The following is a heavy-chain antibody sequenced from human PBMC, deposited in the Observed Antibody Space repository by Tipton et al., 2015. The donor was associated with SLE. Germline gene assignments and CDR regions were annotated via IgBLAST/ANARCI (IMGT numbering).Heavy chain of an antibody. CDR2: IYYSVST. V-gene: IGHV4-59*01. D-gene: IGHD6-19*01. CDR3: AREGPYSSGWYGGGAFDI. Sequence: TLSLTCVVSVGSISSYYWSWIRQPPGKGLEWIGGIYYSVSTNYNPSLKSRVTMSVDTSKNQISLKVSSVTAADTAEYYCAREGPYSSGWYGGGAFDIWGQGTIVTVSS. CDR1: VGSISSYY. J-gene: IGHJ3*02.